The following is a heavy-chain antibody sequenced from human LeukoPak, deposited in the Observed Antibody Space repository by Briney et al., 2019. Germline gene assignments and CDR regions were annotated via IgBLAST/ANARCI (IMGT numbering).Heavy chain of an antibody. Sequence: GGSLRLSCAASGFTFSNYWMNWVRQAPGKGLEWVANIKEDGGEKYYVDSVKGRLTISRDNAKNALYLQMNSLRADDTAVYYCASWGPWSYFDYWGQGTLVTVSS. D-gene: IGHD3-16*01. CDR3: ASWGPWSYFDY. CDR2: IKEDGGEK. J-gene: IGHJ4*02. V-gene: IGHV3-7*01. CDR1: GFTFSNYW.